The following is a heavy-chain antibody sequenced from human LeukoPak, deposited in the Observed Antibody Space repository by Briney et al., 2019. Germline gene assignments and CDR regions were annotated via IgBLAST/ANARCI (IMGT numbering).Heavy chain of an antibody. V-gene: IGHV3-30*01. CDR2: ISYDGSNK. CDR3: ARDPPGLTAYYFDY. Sequence: GGSLRLSCAASGFTFSSYAMHWVCQAPGKGLEWVAVISYDGSNKYYADSVKGRFTISRDNSKNTLYLQMNSLRAEDTAVYYCARDPPGLTAYYFDYWGQGTLVTVSS. J-gene: IGHJ4*02. D-gene: IGHD2-21*02. CDR1: GFTFSSYA.